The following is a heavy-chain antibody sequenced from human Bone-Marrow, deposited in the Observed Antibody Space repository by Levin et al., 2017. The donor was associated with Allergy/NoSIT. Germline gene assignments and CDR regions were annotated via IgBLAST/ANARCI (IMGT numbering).Heavy chain of an antibody. CDR2: IYHSGST. CDR3: ARGQIGYCSGGSCYGQGPFDY. J-gene: IGHJ4*02. V-gene: IGHV4-38-2*01. CDR1: GYSISSGYY. Sequence: ESLKISCAVSGYSISSGYYWGWIRQPPGKGLEWIGSIYHSGSTYYNPSLKSRVTISVDTSKNQFSLKLSSVTAADTAVYYCARGQIGYCSGGSCYGQGPFDYWGQGTLVTVSS. D-gene: IGHD2-15*01.